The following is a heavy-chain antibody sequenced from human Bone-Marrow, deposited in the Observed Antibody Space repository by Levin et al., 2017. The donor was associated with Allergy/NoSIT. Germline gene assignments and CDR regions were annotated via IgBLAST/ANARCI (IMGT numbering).Heavy chain of an antibody. V-gene: IGHV1-2*02. D-gene: IGHD2/OR15-2a*01. CDR3: ATEEYDF. Sequence: ASVKVSCKTFGYSFTDYQIHWVRQGPRHGLEWMGCLNTTNGDTATAQKFQGRVLMTRDTSIHTAYMELRGLKSDDTAVYFCATEEYDFWGQGTQLTVSS. J-gene: IGHJ4*02. CDR2: LNTTNGDT. CDR1: GYSFTDYQ.